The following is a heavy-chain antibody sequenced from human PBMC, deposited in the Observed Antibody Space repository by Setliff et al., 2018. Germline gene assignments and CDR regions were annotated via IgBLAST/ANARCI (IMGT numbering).Heavy chain of an antibody. Sequence: SETLSLTCIVSGASITSDGYYWSWIRQHPVKGLEWIGYIYYNGDTYYNPYLKSRVAISLDTSKNHFSLELSSVRAADTALYYCARGTFDTSGYFPYPIGYWGQGTLVTVSS. CDR1: GASITSDGYY. J-gene: IGHJ4*02. CDR2: IYYNGDT. CDR3: ARGTFDTSGYFPYPIGY. D-gene: IGHD3-22*01. V-gene: IGHV4-31*03.